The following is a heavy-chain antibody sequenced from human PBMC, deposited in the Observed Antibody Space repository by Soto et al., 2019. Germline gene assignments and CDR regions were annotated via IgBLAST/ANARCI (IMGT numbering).Heavy chain of an antibody. Sequence: PGGSLRLSCIGSGFTFSSHWMSWVRQTPERGLEWLANIKPDGREKNYGDSVKGRFTISRDNAENSLYLQMNSLRAEDTAIYYWAGALTWDQGLLITV. V-gene: IGHV3-7*01. CDR1: GFTFSSHW. CDR3: AGALT. J-gene: IGHJ5*02. CDR2: IKPDGREK.